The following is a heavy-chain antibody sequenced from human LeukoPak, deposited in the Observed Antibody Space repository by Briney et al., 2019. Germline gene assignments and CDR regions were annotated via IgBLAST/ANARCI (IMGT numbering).Heavy chain of an antibody. CDR2: ISSSGSTI. CDR1: GFTFSSYE. J-gene: IGHJ5*02. Sequence: PGGSLRLSCAASGFTFSSYEMNCVREAPGGGGEWVSYISSSGSTIYYADSVKGRFTISRDNAKNSLYLQMNSLRAEDTAVYYCARDLGREYYYDSSGYPEAWGQGTLVAVSS. D-gene: IGHD3-22*01. CDR3: ARDLGREYYYDSSGYPEA. V-gene: IGHV3-48*03.